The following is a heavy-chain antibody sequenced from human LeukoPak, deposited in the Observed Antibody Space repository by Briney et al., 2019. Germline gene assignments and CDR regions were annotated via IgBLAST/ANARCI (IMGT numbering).Heavy chain of an antibody. J-gene: IGHJ4*02. CDR1: GFTFSSYA. CDR3: AKSHVTTATGTGRYFDY. CDR2: ISGSGGST. Sequence: PGGSLRLSCAASGFTFSSYAMSWVRQAPGKGLEWVSAISGSGGSTYYADSVKGRFTISRDNSKSTVYLQMDSLRAEDTAVYYCAKSHVTTATGTGRYFDYWGQGTLVTVSS. V-gene: IGHV3-23*01. D-gene: IGHD3-9*01.